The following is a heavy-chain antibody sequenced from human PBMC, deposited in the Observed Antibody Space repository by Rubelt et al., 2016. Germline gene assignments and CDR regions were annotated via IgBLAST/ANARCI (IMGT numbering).Heavy chain of an antibody. J-gene: IGHJ3*02. CDR3: ARDGGNSNGYALVI. D-gene: IGHD3-22*01. CDR2: IHHSGST. V-gene: IGHV4-34*01. CDR1: GASFSGYY. Sequence: QVQLQQWGAGLLKPSETLSLTCAVYGASFSGYYWSWIRQPPGKGLEWIGEIHHSGSTNYNPSLKSRITISSDMSKNQISLKGTSVTAADTAVYYCARDGGNSNGYALVIWGQGTVVTVSS.